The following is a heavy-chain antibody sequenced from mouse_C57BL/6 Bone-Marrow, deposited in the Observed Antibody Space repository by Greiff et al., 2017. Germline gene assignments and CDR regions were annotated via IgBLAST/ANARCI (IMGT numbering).Heavy chain of an antibody. J-gene: IGHJ4*01. CDR3: ARSYDYDDYTMDY. CDR2: LPPNGGSP. CDR1: GYTFTNYW. Sequence: VQLQQPGAELVKPGASVKLSCKASGYTFTNYWMHWVKQRPGQGLGRIGMLPPNGGSPDYNEKFKSEATLSVDKSSRTAYMELSSLTSEDSAVYYCARSYDYDDYTMDYWGQGTSVTVSS. D-gene: IGHD2-4*01. V-gene: IGHV1-64*01.